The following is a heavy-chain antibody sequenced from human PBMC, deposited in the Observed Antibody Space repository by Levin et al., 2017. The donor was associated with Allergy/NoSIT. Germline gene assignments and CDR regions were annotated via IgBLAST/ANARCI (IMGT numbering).Heavy chain of an antibody. D-gene: IGHD6-19*01. V-gene: IGHV3-23*01. J-gene: IGHJ4*02. CDR1: GFTFSRYA. CDR2: VNSGGNA. CDR3: AKDHPSSGWPALEY. Sequence: GGSLRLSCAASGFTFSRYAMSWVRQAPGRGLEWVASVNSGGNAYYGGSVKGRFTVSRDNSKNTLDLQMNSLRDDDTAIYYCAKDHPSSGWPALEYWGQGILVTVSS.